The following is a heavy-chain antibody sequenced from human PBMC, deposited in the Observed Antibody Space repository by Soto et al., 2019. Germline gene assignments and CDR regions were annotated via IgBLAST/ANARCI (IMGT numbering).Heavy chain of an antibody. J-gene: IGHJ2*01. CDR1: GSTFSRYA. CDR2: ISGCGGST. Sequence: EVQLLESGGGLVQPGGPLRLSCAASGSTFSRYAMSWVRQAPGKGLERVSAISGCGGSTYYADSAKGRFTISRDNSKNTQYLQMNSLRAEGTAVDHWAKVGATIMGIQYCYFDLWGRGTLVTVSS. V-gene: IGHV3-23*01. CDR3: AKVGATIMGIQYCYFDL. D-gene: IGHD5-12*01.